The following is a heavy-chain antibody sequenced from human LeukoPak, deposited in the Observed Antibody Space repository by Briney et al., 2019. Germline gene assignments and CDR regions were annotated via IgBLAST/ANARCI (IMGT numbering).Heavy chain of an antibody. CDR3: ARALHGVFPTGVDY. J-gene: IGHJ4*02. CDR1: GFTFSSYA. CDR2: ISSNGGST. Sequence: SGGSLRLSCAASGFTFSSYAMHWVRQAPGKGLEYVSAISSNGGSTYYANSVKGRFTISRDNSKNTLYLQMGSLRAEDMAVYYCARALHGVFPTGVDYWGQGTLVTVSS. V-gene: IGHV3-64*01. D-gene: IGHD1-14*01.